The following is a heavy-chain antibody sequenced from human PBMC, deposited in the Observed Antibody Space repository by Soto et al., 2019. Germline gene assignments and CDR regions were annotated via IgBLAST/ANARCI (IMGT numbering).Heavy chain of an antibody. CDR3: ARRLEANYMDF. Sequence: ASVKVSCKASGYTFTSYGISWVRQAPGQGLEWMGWISAYNGNTNYARKLQGSVTMTTDTSTSTAYMELRSLRSDDTAVYYCARRLEANYMDFWGKRTTVTVSS. CDR2: ISAYNGNT. D-gene: IGHD1-1*01. J-gene: IGHJ6*03. V-gene: IGHV1-18*01. CDR1: GYTFTSYG.